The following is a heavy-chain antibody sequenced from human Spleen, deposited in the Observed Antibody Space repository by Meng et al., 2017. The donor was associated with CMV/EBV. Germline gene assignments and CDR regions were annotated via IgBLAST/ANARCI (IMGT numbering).Heavy chain of an antibody. V-gene: IGHV1-18*01. D-gene: IGHD3-9*01. J-gene: IGHJ5*02. CDR2: ISAYNGNT. CDR1: GYPFTSYG. CDR3: ARDWGILTGTNCFDP. Sequence: SGYPFTSYGISWVRQAPGQGLEWMGWISAYNGNTNYAQKLQGRVTLTTDTSTSTAYMELRSLRSDDTAVYYCARDWGILTGTNCFDPWGQGTLVTVSS.